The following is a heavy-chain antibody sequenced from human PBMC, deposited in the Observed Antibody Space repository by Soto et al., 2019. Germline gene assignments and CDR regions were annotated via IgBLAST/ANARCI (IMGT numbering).Heavy chain of an antibody. CDR1: GFTLSTYG. D-gene: IGHD3-10*01. Sequence: QVQLVESGGGVVQPGGSLRLSCTASGFTLSTYGMHWVRQAPGKGLEWVAVIWYDGGNTFHADSVKGRFTISRDKAKDSLYLQMTSQRAEDSVVYYCAREISPGTVYYYMDVWGNGTTVTVSS. CDR2: IWYDGGNT. J-gene: IGHJ6*03. V-gene: IGHV3-33*01. CDR3: AREISPGTVYYYMDV.